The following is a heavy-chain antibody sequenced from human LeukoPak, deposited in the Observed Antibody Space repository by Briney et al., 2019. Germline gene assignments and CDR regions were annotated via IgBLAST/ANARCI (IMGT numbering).Heavy chain of an antibody. Sequence: GGSLRLSCAASGFTFSDYYMSWIRQAPGKGLEWVSYISSSGSTIYYADSVKGRFTISRDNAKNSLYLQMNSLRAEDTAVYYCARERWLQFDSQDYWGQGTLVTVSS. CDR3: ARERWLQFDSQDY. CDR2: ISSSGSTI. CDR1: GFTFSDYY. V-gene: IGHV3-11*01. J-gene: IGHJ4*02. D-gene: IGHD5-24*01.